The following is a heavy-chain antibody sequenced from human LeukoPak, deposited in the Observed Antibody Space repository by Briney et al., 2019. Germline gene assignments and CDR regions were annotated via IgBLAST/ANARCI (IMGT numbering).Heavy chain of an antibody. CDR3: ARVSSSWTHYYYYYYMDV. V-gene: IGHV4-4*02. J-gene: IGHJ6*03. Sequence: SETLSLTCAVSGGSISSSNWWSWVRQPPGKGLEWIGESNHSGSTNYNPSLKSRVTISVDTSKNQFSLKLSSVTAADTAVYYCARVSSSWTHYYYYYYMDVWGKGTAVTVSS. D-gene: IGHD6-13*01. CDR1: GGSISSSNW. CDR2: SNHSGST.